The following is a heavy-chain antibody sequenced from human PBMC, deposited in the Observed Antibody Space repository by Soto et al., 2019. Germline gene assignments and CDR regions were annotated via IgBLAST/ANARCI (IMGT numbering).Heavy chain of an antibody. D-gene: IGHD2-8*02. CDR2: INHSGST. Sequence: PSETLSLTCAVYGGSFSGYYWTWIRQPPGTGLEWIGEINHSGSTNYNPSLKSRVTISVDTSKNQFSLKLTSVTAADTAVYYCARDKITGLFXYWGQGTLVXVSS. V-gene: IGHV4-34*01. CDR1: GGSFSGYY. J-gene: IGHJ4*02. CDR3: ARDKITGLFXY.